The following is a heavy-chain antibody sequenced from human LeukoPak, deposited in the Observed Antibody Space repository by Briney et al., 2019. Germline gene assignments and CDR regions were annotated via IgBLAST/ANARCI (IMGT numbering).Heavy chain of an antibody. CDR3: ARGKILRYFDWLLIQNFYYYYMDV. CDR2: INPNSGGT. V-gene: IGHV1-2*02. D-gene: IGHD3-9*01. CDR1: GYTFTGYY. Sequence: ASVKVSCTASGYTFTGYYMHWVRQAPGQGLEWMGWINPNSGGTNYAQKFQGRVTMTRDTSISTAYMELSRLRSEDTAVYYCARGKILRYFDWLLIQNFYYYYMDVWGQGTTVTISS. J-gene: IGHJ6*03.